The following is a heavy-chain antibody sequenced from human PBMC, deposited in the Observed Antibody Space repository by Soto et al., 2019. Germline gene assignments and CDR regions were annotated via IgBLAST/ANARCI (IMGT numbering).Heavy chain of an antibody. J-gene: IGHJ4*02. V-gene: IGHV1-18*01. D-gene: IGHD3-10*01. Sequence: QVQLGQSGGEVKKPGASVKVSCEASGYTLSNYGVSWVRQAPGQGLEWMGWISAYNGDTNYAQKFQGRVTMTTDTSTNTAYMELRSLSPDDTAVYYCARDYGAGNYRFDCWGQGTLVAVSS. CDR2: ISAYNGDT. CDR1: GYTLSNYG. CDR3: ARDYGAGNYRFDC.